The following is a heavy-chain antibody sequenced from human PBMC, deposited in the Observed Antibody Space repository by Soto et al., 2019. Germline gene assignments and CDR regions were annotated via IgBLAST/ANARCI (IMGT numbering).Heavy chain of an antibody. CDR2: IYYSGST. D-gene: IGHD1-1*01. CDR1: GGSISSGEYY. V-gene: IGHV4-30-4*02. Sequence: PSETLSLTLTVSGGSISSGEYYWSVIRQPPGKGLEWIGYIYYSGSTYYNPSLKSRVTISVDTSKKQFSLKLSSVTAADTAVYYCARNLWKSFDYWGQGTLVTVSS. CDR3: ARNLWKSFDY. J-gene: IGHJ4*02.